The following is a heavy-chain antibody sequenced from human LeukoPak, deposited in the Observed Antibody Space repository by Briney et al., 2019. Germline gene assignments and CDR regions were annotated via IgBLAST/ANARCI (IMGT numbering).Heavy chain of an antibody. J-gene: IGHJ4*02. D-gene: IGHD3-22*01. CDR2: IKQDGSET. CDR3: ARGDVYYYDSSGYAPFDY. Sequence: GGSLRLSCAASGFTFSSYSMNWVRQAPGKGLEWVANIKQDGSETYYVDSVKGRFTISRDNAQNSLYLHMNSLRAEDTAVYYCARGDVYYYDSSGYAPFDYWGQGTLVTVSS. CDR1: GFTFSSYS. V-gene: IGHV3-7*01.